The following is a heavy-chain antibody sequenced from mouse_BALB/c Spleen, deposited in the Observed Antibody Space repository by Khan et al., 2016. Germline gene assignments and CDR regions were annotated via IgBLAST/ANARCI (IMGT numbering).Heavy chain of an antibody. CDR3: ARGTTY. Sequence: EVELVESGPGLVKPSQSLSLTCTVTGYSITSDYAWNWIRQFPGNKLEWMGYISYSGSTSYNPSLKSRNSITRDTSKNQFFLQLNSVTTEDTATYYCARGTTYWGQGTTLTVSS. V-gene: IGHV3-2*02. J-gene: IGHJ2*01. D-gene: IGHD2-13*01. CDR1: GYSITSDYA. CDR2: ISYSGST.